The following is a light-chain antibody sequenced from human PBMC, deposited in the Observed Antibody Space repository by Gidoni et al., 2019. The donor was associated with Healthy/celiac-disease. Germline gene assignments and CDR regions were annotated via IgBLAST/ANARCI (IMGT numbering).Light chain of an antibody. CDR2: EVS. CDR1: SSDVGGYNY. Sequence: QSALTQPPSASGSPGQPVTISCTGTSSDVGGYNYVSWYQQHPGKAPKLMIYEVSKRPSGVPDRFSGSKSGNTASLTVSGLQAEDEAEYYCSSNAGSNNLVFGGGTKLTVL. V-gene: IGLV2-8*01. CDR3: SSNAGSNNLV. J-gene: IGLJ2*01.